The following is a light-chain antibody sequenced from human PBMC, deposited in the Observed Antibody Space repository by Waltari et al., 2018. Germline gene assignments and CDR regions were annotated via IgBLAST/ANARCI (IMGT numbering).Light chain of an antibody. CDR2: WGS. CDR1: QILLHSNGYNY. CDR3: MQALQTPIT. Sequence: IVMTQSPLSLPVTPGEPASISCRSSQILLHSNGYNYLDWYLQKPGQSPQLLIYWGSNRASGVPDRFSGSGSGTDFTLKISRVEAEDVGVYYCMQALQTPITFGQGTRLEIK. J-gene: IGKJ5*01. V-gene: IGKV2-28*01.